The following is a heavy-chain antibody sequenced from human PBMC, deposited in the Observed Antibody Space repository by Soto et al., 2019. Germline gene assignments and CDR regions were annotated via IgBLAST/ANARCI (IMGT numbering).Heavy chain of an antibody. V-gene: IGHV3-43*01. CDR3: AKDLCSVSTSSCYPRLDS. J-gene: IGHJ5*01. Sequence: GGPLRLSCAASGFAFEDFAMHWGRQGPGKGLQWVSRMSWDSRETDYAYSVRGRFTISRDSSKNSLYLQMNSLRPEDTALYYCAKDLCSVSTSSCYPRLDSWGHGTLVTVFS. CDR1: GFAFEDFA. CDR2: MSWDSRET. D-gene: IGHD2-2*01.